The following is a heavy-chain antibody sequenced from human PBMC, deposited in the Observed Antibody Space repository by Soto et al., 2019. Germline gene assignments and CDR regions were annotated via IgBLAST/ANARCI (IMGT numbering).Heavy chain of an antibody. CDR3: AAGSGGPARYDFWSGYYPPNYYYYYMDV. CDR2: IVVGSGNT. Sequence: ASVKVSCKASGFTFTSSAMQWVRQARGQRLEWIGWIVVGSGNTNYAQKFQERVTITRDMSTSTAYMELSSLRSEDTAVYYCAAGSGGPARYDFWSGYYPPNYYYYYMDVWGKGTTVTVSS. J-gene: IGHJ6*03. V-gene: IGHV1-58*02. D-gene: IGHD3-3*01. CDR1: GFTFTSSA.